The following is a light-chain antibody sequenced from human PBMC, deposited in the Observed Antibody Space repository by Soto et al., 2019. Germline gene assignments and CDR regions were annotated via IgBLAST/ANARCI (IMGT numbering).Light chain of an antibody. V-gene: IGKV1-39*01. CDR1: QSISSY. J-gene: IGKJ2*01. Sequence: DIQMTQSPSSLSASVGDRVTITCRASQSISSYLNWYQQKPGRAPKLLIYAASRLQSGVPSRFGGSGSGTDFTLPISSLQAEDFATYYSQQSYSTPPAFGQGTKLEIK. CDR3: QQSYSTPPA. CDR2: AAS.